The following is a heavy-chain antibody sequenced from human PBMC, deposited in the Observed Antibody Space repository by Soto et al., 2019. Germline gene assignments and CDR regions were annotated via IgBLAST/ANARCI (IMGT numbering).Heavy chain of an antibody. CDR1: GFTFSSYE. Sequence: GGSLRLSCAASGFTFSSYEMNWVRQAPGKELEWVSYISSSGSTIYYADSVKGRFTISRDNAKNSLYLQMNSLRAEDTAVYYCARSPEVGGNWLDPWGQGTLVTVSS. CDR2: ISSSGSTI. D-gene: IGHD1-26*01. CDR3: ARSPEVGGNWLDP. J-gene: IGHJ5*02. V-gene: IGHV3-48*03.